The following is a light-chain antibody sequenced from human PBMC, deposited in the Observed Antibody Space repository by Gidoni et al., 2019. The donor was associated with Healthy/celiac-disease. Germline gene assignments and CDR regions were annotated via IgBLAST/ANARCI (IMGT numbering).Light chain of an antibody. J-gene: IGLJ2*01. V-gene: IGLV7-46*01. CDR3: LLSYSGAARV. CDR2: DTS. Sequence: QAVVTQEPSLTVSPGGTVTLTCGSSTGAVTSGHYPYWFQQKPGQAPRTLIYDTSNKHSWTPARFSGSLLGGKAALTLSGAQPEDEAEYYCLLSYSGAARVFGGGTKLXV. CDR1: TGAVTSGHY.